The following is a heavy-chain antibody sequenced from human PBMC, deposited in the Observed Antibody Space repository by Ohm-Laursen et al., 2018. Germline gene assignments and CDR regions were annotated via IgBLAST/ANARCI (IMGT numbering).Heavy chain of an antibody. V-gene: IGHV4-59*01. J-gene: IGHJ3*02. Sequence: PSETLSLTCLVSGGSIGTYYWSWIRQPPGKGLEWIGYIYYSGTTNYNPSLKSRVTISLNTSKNQFSLKLSSVTAADTAVYYCARRGHAFDIWGQGTMVTVSS. CDR1: GGSIGTYY. CDR3: ARRGHAFDI. CDR2: IYYSGTT.